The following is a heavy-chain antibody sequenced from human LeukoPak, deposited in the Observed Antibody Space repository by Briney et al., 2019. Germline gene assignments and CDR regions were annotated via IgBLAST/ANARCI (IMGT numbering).Heavy chain of an antibody. V-gene: IGHV1-18*01. CDR2: ISAYNGNT. CDR3: AREGSEVYYDSSGYYCNFDY. Sequence: ASVKVSCKASGYTFTSYGISWVRQAPGQGLEWMGWISAYNGNTNYAQKLQGRVTMTTDTSTSTAYMELRSLRSDDTAVYYCAREGSEVYYDSSGYYCNFDYWGQGTLVTVSS. J-gene: IGHJ4*02. D-gene: IGHD3-22*01. CDR1: GYTFTSYG.